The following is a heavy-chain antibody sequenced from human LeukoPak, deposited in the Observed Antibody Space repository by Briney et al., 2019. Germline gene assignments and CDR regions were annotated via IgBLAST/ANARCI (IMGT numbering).Heavy chain of an antibody. J-gene: IGHJ4*02. CDR3: TRHGTISSESYFDY. V-gene: IGHV4-59*08. D-gene: IGHD1-14*01. Sequence: PWETLSLTCSVSGGSVSSYYWSWIRQSPGKGLEWIGYIHNSGRTNYNPSLKSRVTGFVDTSKNQVSLRLSSVTAADTAVYYCTRHGTISSESYFDYWGQGALVTVSS. CDR1: GGSVSSYY. CDR2: IHNSGRT.